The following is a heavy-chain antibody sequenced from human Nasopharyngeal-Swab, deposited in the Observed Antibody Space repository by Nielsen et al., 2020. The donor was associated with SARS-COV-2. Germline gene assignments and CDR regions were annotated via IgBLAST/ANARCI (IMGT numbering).Heavy chain of an antibody. J-gene: IGHJ5*02. CDR3: ARESSVAGTMWGNWFDP. CDR1: GYTFTGYY. Sequence: ASVKVSCKASGYTFTGYYMHWVRQAPGQGLEWMGRINPNSGGTNYAQKFQGRVTMTRDTSISTAYMELSSLRSEDTAVYYCARESSVAGTMWGNWFDPWGQGTLVTVSS. CDR2: INPNSGGT. D-gene: IGHD6-19*01. V-gene: IGHV1-2*06.